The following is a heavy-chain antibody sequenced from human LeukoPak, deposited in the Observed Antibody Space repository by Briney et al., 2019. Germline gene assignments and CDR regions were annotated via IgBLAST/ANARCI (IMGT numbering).Heavy chain of an antibody. J-gene: IGHJ3*02. CDR3: ARERVRGAFDI. CDR2: INPKSGVT. CDR1: GYTFTGYY. V-gene: IGHV1-2*02. Sequence: ASVKVSCKASGYTFTGYYIHWVRQAPGQGLEWMGWINPKSGVTNSTQKFQGRVTMTRDTSIGTAYMELSRLRSDDTAVYYCARERVRGAFDIWGQGTMVTVSS.